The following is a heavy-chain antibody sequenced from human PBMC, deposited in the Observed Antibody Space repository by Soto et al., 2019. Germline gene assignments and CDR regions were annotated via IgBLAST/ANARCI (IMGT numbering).Heavy chain of an antibody. J-gene: IGHJ5*02. CDR1: GGSISSTGFYY. CDR3: PRSWTTGAGWANWLDP. CDR2: IYYSGAT. V-gene: IGHV4-31*03. Sequence: QVQLQESGPGLVKPSQTLSLTCSVSGGSISSTGFYYWSWIRQHPGKGPEWVGYIYYSGATYYNPSADSRLTILVVTSRRQYALKLSSVPAAAPAVYYCPRSWTTGAGWANWLDPWGQGTLVIVSS. D-gene: IGHD3-9*01.